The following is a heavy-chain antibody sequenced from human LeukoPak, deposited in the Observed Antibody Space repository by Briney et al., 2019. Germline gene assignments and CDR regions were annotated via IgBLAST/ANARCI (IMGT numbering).Heavy chain of an antibody. D-gene: IGHD3-10*01. J-gene: IGHJ4*02. CDR2: IDYSGST. Sequence: PSETLSLTCIVSGGSIRSYYWNWIRQPPGKGLEWIAYIDYSGSTDYNPSLKSRVTISVDTSKNQFSLRLSSVTAADTAVYYCARESYYYTSRSYHPDYYFDYWGQGTLVTVSS. CDR3: ARESYYYTSRSYHPDYYFDY. V-gene: IGHV4-59*01. CDR1: GGSIRSYY.